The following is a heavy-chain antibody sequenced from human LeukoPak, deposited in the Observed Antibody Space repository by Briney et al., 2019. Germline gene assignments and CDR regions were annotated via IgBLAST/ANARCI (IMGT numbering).Heavy chain of an antibody. CDR3: ARGEDYYDSSGYYTTGAFDI. V-gene: IGHV4-59*01. CDR1: GGSISSYY. CDR2: IYYSGST. D-gene: IGHD3-22*01. J-gene: IGHJ3*02. Sequence: SETLSLTCTVSGGSISSYYWSWIRQPPGKGLEWIGYIYYSGSTNYNPSLKGRVTISVDTSKNQFSLKLSSVTAADTAVYYCARGEDYYDSSGYYTTGAFDIWGQGTMVTVSS.